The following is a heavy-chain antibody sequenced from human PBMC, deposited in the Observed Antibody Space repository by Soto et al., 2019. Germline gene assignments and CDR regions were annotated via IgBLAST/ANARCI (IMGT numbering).Heavy chain of an antibody. D-gene: IGHD3-3*01. V-gene: IGHV4-34*01. J-gene: IGHJ4*02. Sequence: QVQLQQWGAGLLKPSETLSLTCAVYGGSFSGYYWSWIRQPPGKGLEWIGEINHSGSTNYNPSLKSRVTISVDTSKNQFSLKLGSVTAADTAVYYCARGMIGLEVDYWGQGTLVTVSS. CDR2: INHSGST. CDR3: ARGMIGLEVDY. CDR1: GGSFSGYY.